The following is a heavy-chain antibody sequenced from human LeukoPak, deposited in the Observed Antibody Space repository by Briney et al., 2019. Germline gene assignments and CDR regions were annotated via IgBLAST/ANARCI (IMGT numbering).Heavy chain of an antibody. CDR3: ARVLTYYYDSSGYSLDAFDI. CDR2: INTDGSST. Sequence: GGSLRLSCAASGFTFSSYWMHWVRQAPGKGLVWVSRINTDGSSTSYADSVKGRFTISRDNAKNTLYLQMNSLRAEDTAAYYCARVLTYYYDSSGYSLDAFDIWGQGTMVTVSS. V-gene: IGHV3-74*01. J-gene: IGHJ3*02. D-gene: IGHD3-22*01. CDR1: GFTFSSYW.